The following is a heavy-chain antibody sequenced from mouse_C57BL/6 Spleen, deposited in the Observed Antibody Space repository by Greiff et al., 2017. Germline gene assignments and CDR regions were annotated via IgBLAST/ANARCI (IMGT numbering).Heavy chain of an antibody. CDR2: IDPSDSYT. CDR3: ARISNYGWFAY. CDR1: GYTFTSYW. Sequence: QVQLQQPGAELVMPGASVKLSCKASGYTFTSYWMHWVKQRPGQGLEWIGEIDPSDSYTNYNQKFKGKSTLTVDKSSSTAYMQLSSLTSEDSAVYYCARISNYGWFAYWGQGTLVTVSA. J-gene: IGHJ3*01. D-gene: IGHD2-5*01. V-gene: IGHV1-69*01.